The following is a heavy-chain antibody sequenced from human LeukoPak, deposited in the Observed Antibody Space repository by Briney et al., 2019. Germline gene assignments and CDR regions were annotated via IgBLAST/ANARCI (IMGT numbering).Heavy chain of an antibody. CDR1: GYTFTGYY. D-gene: IGHD3-22*01. J-gene: IGHJ5*02. Sequence: ASVKVSCKASGYTFTGYYMHWVRQAPGQGLEWMGWINPNSGGTNYAQKFQGRVTMTRDTSISTAYMELSRLRSDDTAVYYCARERYYDSSGYLNWSDPWGQGTLVTVFS. CDR3: ARERYYDSSGYLNWSDP. CDR2: INPNSGGT. V-gene: IGHV1-2*02.